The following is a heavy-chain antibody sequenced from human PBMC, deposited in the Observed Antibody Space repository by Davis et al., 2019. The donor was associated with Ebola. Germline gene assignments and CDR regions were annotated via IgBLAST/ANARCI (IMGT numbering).Heavy chain of an antibody. CDR1: GYSFIGYH. CDR3: AREIWFGENWIDP. V-gene: IGHV1-2*02. CDR2: INPNSGDT. D-gene: IGHD3-10*01. J-gene: IGHJ5*02. Sequence: ASVKVSCKASGYSFIGYHIHWMRQAPGQGLEWMGWINPNSGDTNYAQTFRGRVTMTRDTSLSTAYMELNSLRRDDTAVYYCAREIWFGENWIDPWGQETLVTVSS.